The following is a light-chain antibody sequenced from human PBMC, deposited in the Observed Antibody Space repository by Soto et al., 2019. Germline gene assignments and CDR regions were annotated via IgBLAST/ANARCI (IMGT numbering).Light chain of an antibody. J-gene: IGKJ1*01. CDR3: QHYNSYSEA. Sequence: DIQMTQSPSTLSGSVGDRDTITCRASQTISSWLAWYQQKPGKAPKLLIYKASTLKSGVPSRFSGSGSGTEFTLTISSLQPDDFATYYCQHYNSYSEAFGQGTKLDIK. CDR1: QTISSW. CDR2: KAS. V-gene: IGKV1-5*03.